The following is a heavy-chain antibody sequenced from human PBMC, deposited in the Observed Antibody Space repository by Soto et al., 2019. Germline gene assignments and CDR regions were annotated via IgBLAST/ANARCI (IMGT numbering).Heavy chain of an antibody. CDR2: IYWSGDE. Sequence: SGPTLVNPTQTLTLTCSFSGFSLSTSGVGVGWVRQSPGKALEWLALIYWSGDEHYRPSLKSRLSIIKDTSKNHVVLIMTDMDPVDTATYYCARGLATLPVFAFDIWGQGTMVTVSS. V-gene: IGHV2-5*01. CDR3: ARGLATLPVFAFDI. J-gene: IGHJ3*02. D-gene: IGHD6-6*01. CDR1: GFSLSTSGVG.